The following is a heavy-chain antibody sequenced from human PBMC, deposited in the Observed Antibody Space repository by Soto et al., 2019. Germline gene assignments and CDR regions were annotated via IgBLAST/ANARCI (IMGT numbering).Heavy chain of an antibody. Sequence: LRLSCAASKFTFSYYGMHWVRQAPGKGLEWVAVISYEGSNKYYADPVKGRFTISRDNSKNTLYLEMNSLRTEDTAVYYCAKPISISGVIIDAFDVWGQGTMVTVSS. CDR2: ISYEGSNK. J-gene: IGHJ3*01. CDR1: KFTFSYYG. D-gene: IGHD3-3*01. CDR3: AKPISISGVIIDAFDV. V-gene: IGHV3-30*18.